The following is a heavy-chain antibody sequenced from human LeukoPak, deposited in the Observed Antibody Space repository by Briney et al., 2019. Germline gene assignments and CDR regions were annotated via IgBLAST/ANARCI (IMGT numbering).Heavy chain of an antibody. J-gene: IGHJ6*02. CDR1: GGSISSSNW. CDR2: IYHSGST. Sequence: PSGTLSLTCAVSGGSISSSNWWSWVRQPPGKGLEWIGEIYHSGSTNYNPSLKSRVTISVDKSKSQFSLKLSSVTAADTAVYYCAGTTMVRFYYYFGMDVWGQGTTVTVSS. V-gene: IGHV4-4*02. CDR3: AGTTMVRFYYYFGMDV. D-gene: IGHD3-10*01.